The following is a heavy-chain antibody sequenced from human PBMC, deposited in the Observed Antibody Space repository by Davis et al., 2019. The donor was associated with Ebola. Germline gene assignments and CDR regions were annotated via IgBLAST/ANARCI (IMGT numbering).Heavy chain of an antibody. CDR1: GGTFSSYA. Sequence: SVKVSCKASGGTFSSYAISWVRQAPGQGLEWMGGIIPIFGTGNYTQKFQGRVTITADKSTSTAYMELSSLRSEDTAVYYCARVRGGSWKDAFDIWGQGTMVNVSS. V-gene: IGHV1-69*06. J-gene: IGHJ3*02. CDR2: IIPIFGTG. CDR3: ARVRGGSWKDAFDI. D-gene: IGHD2-15*01.